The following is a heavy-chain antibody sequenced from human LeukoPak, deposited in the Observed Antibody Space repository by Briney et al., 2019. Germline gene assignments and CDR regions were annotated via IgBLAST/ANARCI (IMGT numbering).Heavy chain of an antibody. CDR3: AREMGRNYDILTGYSAFDY. J-gene: IGHJ4*02. D-gene: IGHD3-9*01. CDR1: GYTFTSYA. Sequence: ASVKVSCKASGYTFTSYAVNGVRQAPGQGLEWMGWINTNTGNPTYAQGFTGGFVCFLDTSVSTAYLQISSLKAEDTAVYYCAREMGRNYDILTGYSAFDYWGQGTLVTVSS. V-gene: IGHV7-4-1*02. CDR2: INTNTGNP.